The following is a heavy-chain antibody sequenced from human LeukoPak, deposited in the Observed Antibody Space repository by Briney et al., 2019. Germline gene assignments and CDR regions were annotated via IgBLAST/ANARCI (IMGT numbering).Heavy chain of an antibody. Sequence: PSEPLSLTCTVSGGSISSYYWSWIRQPPGKGLEWIGYIYYSGSTNYNPSLKSRVTISVDTSKNQFSLKLSSVTAADTAVYYCARSAYYYYGMDVWGQGTTVTVSS. CDR2: IYYSGST. V-gene: IGHV4-59*01. CDR1: GGSISSYY. J-gene: IGHJ6*02. CDR3: ARSAYYYYGMDV.